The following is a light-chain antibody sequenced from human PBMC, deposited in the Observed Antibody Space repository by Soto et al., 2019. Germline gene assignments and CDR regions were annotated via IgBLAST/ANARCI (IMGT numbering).Light chain of an antibody. CDR1: QSSSNF. CDR3: QQTNSIPIT. J-gene: IGKJ5*01. CDR2: AAS. V-gene: IGKV1-39*01. Sequence: DIQMTQSRSSLSSCGGDRVTISCGASQSSSNFLNWYQQKPGKAPKLLIYAASTLQSGVPSRFSGSGSGTDFTLTISSLQPEDFATYYCQQTNSIPITFGQGTRLEI.